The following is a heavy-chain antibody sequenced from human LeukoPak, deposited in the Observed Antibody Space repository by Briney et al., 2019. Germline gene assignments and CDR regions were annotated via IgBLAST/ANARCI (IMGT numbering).Heavy chain of an antibody. J-gene: IGHJ4*02. V-gene: IGHV3-21*01. Sequence: GGSLRLSCAVSGFAFSTSSMNWVRQAPGKGLEWVSSISSSSSSIYYADSVKGRFTISRDNAKNSLYLQMDSLRAEDTAVYYCATSDDLWSGMDNWGQGTLVTVSS. CDR3: ATSDDLWSGMDN. CDR1: GFAFSTSS. D-gene: IGHD3-3*01. CDR2: ISSSSSSI.